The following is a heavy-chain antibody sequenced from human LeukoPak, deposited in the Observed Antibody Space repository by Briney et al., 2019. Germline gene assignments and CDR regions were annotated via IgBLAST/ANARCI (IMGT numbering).Heavy chain of an antibody. CDR1: GFTFSDFW. CDR3: TKGRSNHY. J-gene: IGHJ4*02. Sequence: GGSLRLSCAASGFTFSDFWMGWVRQAPGQGLEWVANINQGGSENYYVDSVKGRFTISRDNAKNSLYLQMNSLRAEDTAVYYCTKGRSNHYWGQGTLVTVST. CDR2: INQGGSEN. V-gene: IGHV3-7*01. D-gene: IGHD4-11*01.